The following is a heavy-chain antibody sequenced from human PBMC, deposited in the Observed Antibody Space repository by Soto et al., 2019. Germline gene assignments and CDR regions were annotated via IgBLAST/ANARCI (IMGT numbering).Heavy chain of an antibody. CDR1: GGSISSGGYY. J-gene: IGHJ5*01. V-gene: IGHV4-31*03. CDR2: INYSGST. Sequence: SETLSLTCTVSGGSISSGGYYWNWIRQHPGKGLEWIGYINYSGSTYYNPSLKSRVTISVDTSKNQFSLKLSSVTPDDTAVYYCARLIGNSWLDSWGQGTLVTVSS. CDR3: ARLIGNSWLDS. D-gene: IGHD2-8*01.